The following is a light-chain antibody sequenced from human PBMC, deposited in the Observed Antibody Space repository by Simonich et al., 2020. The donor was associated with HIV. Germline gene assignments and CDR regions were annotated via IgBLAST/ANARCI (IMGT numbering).Light chain of an antibody. CDR3: SSYAGSNNVV. Sequence: QSALTQPPSASGSPGQSVTISCTGTSSDVGGYNDVSWYQQHPGQAPKLMIYEVSTRPSWVPVRFSGSKSGNTASLTVSGLQAEDEADYYCSSYAGSNNVVFGGGTKLTVL. V-gene: IGLV2-8*01. J-gene: IGLJ2*01. CDR2: EVS. CDR1: SSDVGGYND.